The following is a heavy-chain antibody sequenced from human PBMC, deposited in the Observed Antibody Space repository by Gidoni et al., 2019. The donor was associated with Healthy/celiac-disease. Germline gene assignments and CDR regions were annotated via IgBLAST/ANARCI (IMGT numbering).Heavy chain of an antibody. Sequence: EVQLLESGGGLVQPGGSLRLSCAPPGFSFSSYAMSWVRQSPGKGLEWVSAIRGSGGSTYYADSVKGRFTISRDNSKNTLYLQMNSLRAEDTAVYYCAKDVWGGSYYFAVWGQGTTVTVSS. J-gene: IGHJ6*02. V-gene: IGHV3-23*01. CDR2: IRGSGGST. CDR3: AKDVWGGSYYFAV. D-gene: IGHD1-26*01. CDR1: GFSFSSYA.